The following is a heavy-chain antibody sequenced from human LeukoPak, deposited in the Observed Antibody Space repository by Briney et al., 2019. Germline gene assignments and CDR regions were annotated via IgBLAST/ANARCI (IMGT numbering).Heavy chain of an antibody. CDR2: INPNSGGT. V-gene: IGHV1-2*06. CDR3: AVRSGSYPGDAFDI. D-gene: IGHD1-26*01. Sequence: GASVKVSCKASGYTFTGYYMHWVRQAPGQGLEWMGRINPNSGGTNYAQKFQGRVTMTRDTSISTAYMELSRLRSDDTAVYYCAVRSGSYPGDAFDIWGQGTMVTVSS. CDR1: GYTFTGYY. J-gene: IGHJ3*02.